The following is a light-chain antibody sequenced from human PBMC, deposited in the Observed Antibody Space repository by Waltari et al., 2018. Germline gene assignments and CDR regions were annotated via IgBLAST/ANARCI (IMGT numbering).Light chain of an antibody. CDR1: QSLLHSNGNTY. CDR3: MEGTHQLT. V-gene: IGKV2-30*02. CDR2: KVS. J-gene: IGKJ4*01. Sequence: DVAMTQSPLSLPVTPGQPASIPCRSSQSLLHSNGNTYLSWFQQKPGQSPRRLIYKVSNRDSGVPDRFSGSGAGTDFTLKISRVEAEDVGVYYCMEGTHQLTFGGGTKVEIK.